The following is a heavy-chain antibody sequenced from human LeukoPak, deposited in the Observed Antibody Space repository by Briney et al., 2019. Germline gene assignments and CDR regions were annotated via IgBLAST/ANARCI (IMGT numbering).Heavy chain of an antibody. V-gene: IGHV4-34*01. Sequence: SETLSLTCAVYGGSFSGYYWSWIRQPPGKGLEWIGSIYHSGSTYYNPSLKSRVTISVDTSKNQFSLKLSSVTAADTAVYYCARRSIAVAGSFDYWGQGTLVTVSS. J-gene: IGHJ4*02. CDR1: GGSFSGYY. CDR2: IYHSGST. CDR3: ARRSIAVAGSFDY. D-gene: IGHD6-19*01.